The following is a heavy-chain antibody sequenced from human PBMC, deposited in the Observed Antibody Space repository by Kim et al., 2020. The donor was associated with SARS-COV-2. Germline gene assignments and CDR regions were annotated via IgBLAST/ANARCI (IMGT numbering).Heavy chain of an antibody. CDR2: VNTDGSRT. CDR3: ASHPPGYVWTKFDY. CDR1: GFTFSSYW. D-gene: IGHD3-16*01. J-gene: IGHJ4*02. Sequence: GGSLRPSCVASGFTFSSYWMHWVRQAPGKGLEWVSRVNTDGSRTCYADSVKGRFTISRDNARNTLYLQMSSRRAEDTAVYYGASHPPGYVWTKFDYWGQGPQVTVSS. V-gene: IGHV3-74*01.